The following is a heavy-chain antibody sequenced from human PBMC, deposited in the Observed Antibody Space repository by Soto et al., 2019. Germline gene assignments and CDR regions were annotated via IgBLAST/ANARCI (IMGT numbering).Heavy chain of an antibody. Sequence: SETLSLTCTVSGCSTSNYYWGWIRQPPGKGLEWIGYIYYSGSTNYNPSLKSRVTISVDTSKNQFSLKLSSVTAADTAVYYCARVTADFYYGMDVWGQGTTVTVSS. CDR1: GCSTSNYY. CDR2: IYYSGST. V-gene: IGHV4-59*01. J-gene: IGHJ6*02. CDR3: ARVTADFYYGMDV. D-gene: IGHD3-3*01.